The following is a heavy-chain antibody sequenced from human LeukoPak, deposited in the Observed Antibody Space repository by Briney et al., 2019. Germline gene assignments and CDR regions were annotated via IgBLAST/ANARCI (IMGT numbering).Heavy chain of an antibody. J-gene: IGHJ6*02. CDR2: IYPGDSDT. CDR3: ARATRDSSGWSTYGMDV. D-gene: IGHD6-19*01. CDR1: GYSFTSYW. V-gene: IGHV5-51*01. Sequence: GESLQISCQGSGYSFTSYWIGWVRQMPGKGLEWMGIIYPGDSDTRYSPSFQGQVTISADKSISTAYLQWSSLKASDIAMYYCARATRDSSGWSTYGMDVWGQGTTVTVSS.